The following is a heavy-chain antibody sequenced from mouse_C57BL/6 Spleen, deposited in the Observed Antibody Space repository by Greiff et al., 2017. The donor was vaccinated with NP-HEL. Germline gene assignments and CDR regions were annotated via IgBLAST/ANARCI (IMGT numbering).Heavy chain of an antibody. CDR3: ARGNYYGSSHYLDY. J-gene: IGHJ2*01. D-gene: IGHD1-1*01. CDR2: INPSSGYT. V-gene: IGHV1-7*01. CDR1: GYTFTNHW. Sequence: VQLQQSGAELAKPGASVRLSCKASGYTFTNHWMHWVKQRPGQGLEWIGYINPSSGYTKYNQRFKDKATLTADKSSSTAYMQLNRLKYEDSAVYYWARGNYYGSSHYLDYWGQGTTLTVAS.